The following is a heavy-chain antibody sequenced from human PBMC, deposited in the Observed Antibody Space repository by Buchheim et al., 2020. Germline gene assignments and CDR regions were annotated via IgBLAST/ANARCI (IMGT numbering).Heavy chain of an antibody. V-gene: IGHV3-74*01. CDR1: GFTFSDYW. CDR3: ARGKRVGATLEY. CDR2: LNTDGTIT. Sequence: EVQLVESGGGLIQPGGSLTLTCAASGFTFSDYWMHWARQAPGKGLVWVSRLNTDGTITGYADSVWGRFTIPRDNAKNTLYLQMSSLRAEDTAVYYCARGKRVGATLEYWGQGNL. D-gene: IGHD1-26*01. J-gene: IGHJ4*02.